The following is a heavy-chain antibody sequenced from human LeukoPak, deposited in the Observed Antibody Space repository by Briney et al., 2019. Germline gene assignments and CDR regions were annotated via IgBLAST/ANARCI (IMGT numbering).Heavy chain of an antibody. V-gene: IGHV5-51*04. Sequence: GESLKISCKGSGYSFTSYWIGWVRQMPGKGLEWMGIIYPGGSDTRYSPSFQGQVTISADKPISTAYLQWSSLQASDTAMYYCAKIDPQHGLFDYWRQGTLVTVSS. D-gene: IGHD2-2*01. CDR2: IYPGGSDT. CDR1: GYSFTSYW. J-gene: IGHJ4*02. CDR3: AKIDPQHGLFDY.